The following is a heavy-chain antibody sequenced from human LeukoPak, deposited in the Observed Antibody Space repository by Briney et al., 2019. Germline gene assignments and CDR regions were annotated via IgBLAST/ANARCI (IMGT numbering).Heavy chain of an antibody. Sequence: PSETLSLTCTVSGGSISSYYWSWIRQPAGKGLEWIGRIYASGSTYYNPSLKSRVTMSVDTSKNQFSLRLTTVTAADTALYYCARDSHLEYSSSRGLGRWGQETLVTVSS. CDR1: GGSISSYY. D-gene: IGHD6-6*01. CDR2: IYASGST. CDR3: ARDSHLEYSSSRGLGR. J-gene: IGHJ4*02. V-gene: IGHV4-4*07.